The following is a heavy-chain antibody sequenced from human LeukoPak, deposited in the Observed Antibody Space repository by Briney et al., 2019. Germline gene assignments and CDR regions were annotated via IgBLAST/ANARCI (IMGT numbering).Heavy chain of an antibody. CDR2: IRYDGSNK. CDR3: AKDTGIAVAGFDY. D-gene: IGHD6-19*01. V-gene: IGHV3-30*02. CDR1: GFTFSSYG. Sequence: PGGSLRLSCAASGFTFSSYGMHWVRQAPGKGLEWVAFIRYDGSNKYYADSVKGRSTISRDNSKNTLYLQMNSLRAEDTAVYYCAKDTGIAVAGFDYWGQGTLVTVSS. J-gene: IGHJ4*02.